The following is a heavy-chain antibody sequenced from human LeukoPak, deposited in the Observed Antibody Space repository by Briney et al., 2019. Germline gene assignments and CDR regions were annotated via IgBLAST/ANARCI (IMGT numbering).Heavy chain of an antibody. V-gene: IGHV3-74*01. CDR2: IKTDGSSA. Sequence: PGGSLRLSCAASGFSFSSYWMHWVRQAPGKGLVWVSRIKTDGSSATYADSVKGRFTISRDNAKNTLYLQMNSLRAEDTAVYYCATPRGDYYYGMDVWGLGTTVTVSS. D-gene: IGHD3-10*01. CDR3: ATPRGDYYYGMDV. J-gene: IGHJ6*02. CDR1: GFSFSSYW.